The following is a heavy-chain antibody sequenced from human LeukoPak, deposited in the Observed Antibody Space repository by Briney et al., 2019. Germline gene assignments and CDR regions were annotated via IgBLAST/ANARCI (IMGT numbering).Heavy chain of an antibody. J-gene: IGHJ4*02. D-gene: IGHD6-19*01. V-gene: IGHV1-69*13. CDR1: GGTFSSYA. Sequence: SVKLSCKASGGTFSSYAISWVRQAPGQGLEWMGGIIPIFGTANYAQKFQGRVTITADESTSTAYMELSSLRSEDTAVYYCARSPRGAVAGDYWGQGTLVTVSS. CDR2: IIPIFGTA. CDR3: ARSPRGAVAGDY.